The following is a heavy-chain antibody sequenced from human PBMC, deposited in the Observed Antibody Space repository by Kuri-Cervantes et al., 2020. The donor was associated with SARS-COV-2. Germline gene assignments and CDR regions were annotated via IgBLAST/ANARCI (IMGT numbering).Heavy chain of an antibody. V-gene: IGHV3-30*02. Sequence: GESLKISCAASGFTFSSYGMHWVRQAPGKGLEWVAFIRYDGGNKYYADSVKGRFTISRDNSKNSLYLEMNSLRPEDTAVYYCAKVETASLDYWGQGTLVTVSS. CDR3: AKVETASLDY. CDR2: IRYDGGNK. J-gene: IGHJ4*02. CDR1: GFTFSSYG. D-gene: IGHD3-3*01.